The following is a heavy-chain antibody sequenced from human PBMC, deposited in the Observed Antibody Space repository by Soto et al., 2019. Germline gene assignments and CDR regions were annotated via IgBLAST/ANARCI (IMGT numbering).Heavy chain of an antibody. D-gene: IGHD2-8*02. V-gene: IGHV3-74*01. CDR1: GFPFTNYW. CDR2: ISPDGSDV. J-gene: IGHJ4*02. CDR3: ACWGHIVPVAPSDFDR. Sequence: GGSLRLSCAASGFPFTNYWMNWVRQTPGKGLMWVSRISPDGSDVGYADSGEGRFTVSRDNAKNTLYLQMHSLRAEDTARYYCACWGHIVPVAPSDFDRWGQGTLVTISS.